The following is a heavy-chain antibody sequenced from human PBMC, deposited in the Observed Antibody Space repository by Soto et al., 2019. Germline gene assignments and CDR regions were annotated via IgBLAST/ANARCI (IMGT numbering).Heavy chain of an antibody. V-gene: IGHV4-59*01. CDR3: ARGYDLWSGYGYYYGMDV. CDR2: IYYSGST. CDR1: GGSISSYY. J-gene: IGHJ6*02. Sequence: SETLSLTCTVSGGSISSYYWSWIRQPPGKGLEWIGYIYYSGSTNYNPSLKSRVTISVDTSKNQFSLKLSSVTAADTAVYYCARGYDLWSGYGYYYGMDVWGQGTTVTVSS. D-gene: IGHD3-3*01.